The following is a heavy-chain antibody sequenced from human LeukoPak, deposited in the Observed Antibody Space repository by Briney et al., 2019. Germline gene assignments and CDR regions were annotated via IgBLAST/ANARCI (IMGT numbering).Heavy chain of an antibody. CDR3: AREGYYYDGGY. CDR2: IYYSGST. D-gene: IGHD3-22*01. Sequence: TSQTLSLTCTVPGGSISSGNYFWSCIRQPPGKGLEWIGYIYYSGSTYYNPSLESRVTISIDTSKNQFSLKLSSVTAADTAVYYCAREGYYYDGGYWGQGTLVTVSS. CDR1: GGSISSGNYF. V-gene: IGHV4-30-4*01. J-gene: IGHJ4*02.